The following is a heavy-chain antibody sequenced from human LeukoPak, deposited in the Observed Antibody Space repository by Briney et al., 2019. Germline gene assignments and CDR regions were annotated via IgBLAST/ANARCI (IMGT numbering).Heavy chain of an antibody. CDR3: AKGAYDYIEIAYFDY. CDR1: GFILSNYA. V-gene: IGHV3-23*01. Sequence: GGSLRLSCPASGFILSNYALNWVRHAPGKWLEWVAALIGSSGATDYADSVKGRFTISRDNSKNTLFLQMNSLRAEDTAIYYCAKGAYDYIEIAYFDYWGQGALVTVSS. D-gene: IGHD5-12*01. J-gene: IGHJ4*02. CDR2: LIGSSGAT.